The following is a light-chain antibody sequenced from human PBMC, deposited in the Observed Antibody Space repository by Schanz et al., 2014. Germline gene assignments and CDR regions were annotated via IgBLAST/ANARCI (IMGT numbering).Light chain of an antibody. CDR3: QQRSNWPPLT. J-gene: IGKJ4*01. CDR2: GVS. Sequence: EIVLTQSPGTLSLSPGERATLSCRASQSVNSIYFAWYQQKPGQAPRPLIYGVSSRATGIADRFSGSGSGTDFTLTISRLEPEDFAVYYCQQRSNWPPLTFGGGTKVEIK. V-gene: IGKV3D-20*02. CDR1: QSVNSIY.